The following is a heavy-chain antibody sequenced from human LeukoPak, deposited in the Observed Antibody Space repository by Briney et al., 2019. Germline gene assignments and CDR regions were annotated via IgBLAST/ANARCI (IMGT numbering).Heavy chain of an antibody. Sequence: GGSLRLSCAASGFTFSSYSMNWVRQAPGKGLEWVSSISSSSSYIYYADSVKGRFTISRDNAKNSLYLQMNSLRAEDTAVYYCARDDYYDILTGLPGLDYWSQGTLVTVSS. CDR2: ISSSSSYI. D-gene: IGHD3-9*01. CDR3: ARDDYYDILTGLPGLDY. J-gene: IGHJ4*02. V-gene: IGHV3-21*01. CDR1: GFTFSSYS.